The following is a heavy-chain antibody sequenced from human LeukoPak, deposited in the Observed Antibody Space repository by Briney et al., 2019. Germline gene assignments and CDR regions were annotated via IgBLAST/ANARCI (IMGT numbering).Heavy chain of an antibody. J-gene: IGHJ2*01. CDR1: GGSISSYY. CDR3: ARERDDYGDYVDWYFDL. Sequence: SETLSLTCTVSGGSISSYYWSWIRQPPGKGLEWIGYIYYSGSTNYNPSLKSRVTISVDTSKNQFSLKLSSVTAADTAVYYCARERDDYGDYVDWYFDLWGRGTLVTVSS. CDR2: IYYSGST. D-gene: IGHD4-17*01. V-gene: IGHV4-59*01.